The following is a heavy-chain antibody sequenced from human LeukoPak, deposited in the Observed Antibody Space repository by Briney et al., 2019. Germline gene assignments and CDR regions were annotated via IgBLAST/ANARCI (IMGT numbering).Heavy chain of an antibody. J-gene: IGHJ4*02. Sequence: GGSLRLSCAASGFTFSSYGMSWVRQAPGKGLEWVSAISGSGGSTYYADPVKGRFTISRDNSKNTLYLQMNSLRAEDTAVYYCAKVERGEQWLVAYYFDYWGQGTLVTVSS. CDR3: AKVERGEQWLVAYYFDY. CDR1: GFTFSSYG. CDR2: ISGSGGST. D-gene: IGHD6-19*01. V-gene: IGHV3-23*01.